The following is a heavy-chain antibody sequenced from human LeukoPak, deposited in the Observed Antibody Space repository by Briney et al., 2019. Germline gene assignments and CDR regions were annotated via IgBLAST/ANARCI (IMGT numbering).Heavy chain of an antibody. CDR1: GGSISSGGYS. CDR2: IYHSGST. Sequence: PSQTLSLTCAVSGGSISSGGYSWSWIRQPPGKGLEWIGYIYHSGSTYYNPSLKSRVTISVDRSKNQFSLKLSSVTAADTAVYYCARMRRRGGRPFGYWGQGTLVTVSS. CDR3: ARMRRRGGRPFGY. V-gene: IGHV4-30-2*01. J-gene: IGHJ4*02. D-gene: IGHD2-15*01.